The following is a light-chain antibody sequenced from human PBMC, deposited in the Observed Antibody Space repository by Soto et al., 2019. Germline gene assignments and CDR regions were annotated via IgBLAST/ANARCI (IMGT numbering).Light chain of an antibody. CDR1: SSHIGARSD. J-gene: IGLJ1*01. V-gene: IGLV1-40*01. CDR3: LSDVSSQGVSSG. CDR2: GNS. Sequence: QSVLTHPPSVSEAPGQRLTISCNGSSSHIGARSDVPWYQTLPGTAPKLLIYGNSNRTSGVPDRFYGSKSGTSAPLATPGLQADDEGDEDRLSDVSSQGVSSGLGTETKGTLL.